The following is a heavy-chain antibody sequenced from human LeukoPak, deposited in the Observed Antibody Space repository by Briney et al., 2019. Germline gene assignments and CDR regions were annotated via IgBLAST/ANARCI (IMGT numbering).Heavy chain of an antibody. J-gene: IGHJ6*02. V-gene: IGHV1-69*13. D-gene: IGHD2-2*01. CDR2: IIPIFGTA. Sequence: SVKVSCKASGYTFTSYDINWVRQATGQGLEWMGGIIPIFGTANYAQKFQGRVTITADESTSTAYMELSSLRSEDTAVYYCAGLLVVPAARRLFYYYYGMDVWGQGTTVTVSS. CDR1: GYTFTSYD. CDR3: AGLLVVPAARRLFYYYYGMDV.